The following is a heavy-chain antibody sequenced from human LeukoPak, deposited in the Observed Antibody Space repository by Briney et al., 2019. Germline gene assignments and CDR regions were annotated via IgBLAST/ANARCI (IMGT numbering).Heavy chain of an antibody. CDR1: GGSVSSGNYY. V-gene: IGHV4-61*01. D-gene: IGHD6-13*01. Sequence: PSETLSLTCTVSGGSVSSGNYYWSWIRQPPGKGLEYIGYIYNSGSTNYNPSLKSRVAISVDTSKNQFSLKLSSVTAADTAVYYCARGIAAAGIGWFDPWGQGTLVTVSS. J-gene: IGHJ5*02. CDR2: IYNSGST. CDR3: ARGIAAAGIGWFDP.